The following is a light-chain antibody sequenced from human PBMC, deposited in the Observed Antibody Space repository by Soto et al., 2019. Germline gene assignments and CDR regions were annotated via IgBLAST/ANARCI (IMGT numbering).Light chain of an antibody. CDR2: AAS. CDR1: QSTRNN. CDR3: QQGDSAPFT. J-gene: IGKJ2*01. V-gene: IGKV1-39*01. Sequence: DIQMTQSPSSLSASVGDRVTITCRASQSTRNNLNWYQQKPGKAPNLLIYAASSLPSGFPSRFIGSGSGTDFTLTISSLQPEDFATYYCQQGDSAPFTFGQGTKLEIK.